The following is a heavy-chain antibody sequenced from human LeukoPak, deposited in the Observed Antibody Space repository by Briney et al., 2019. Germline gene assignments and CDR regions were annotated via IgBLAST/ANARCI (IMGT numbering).Heavy chain of an antibody. D-gene: IGHD3-16*01. CDR1: GFTFSNAW. V-gene: IGHV3-15*01. CDR2: IKSKTDGGTT. J-gene: IGHJ4*02. Sequence: KPGGSLRLSCAASGFTFSNAWMSWVRQAPGKGLEWVGRIKSKTDGGTTDYAAPLKGRFTISRDESKNTLYLQMSSLTTENTAVYFCTTIKAYWGQGTLVTVSS. CDR3: TTIKAY.